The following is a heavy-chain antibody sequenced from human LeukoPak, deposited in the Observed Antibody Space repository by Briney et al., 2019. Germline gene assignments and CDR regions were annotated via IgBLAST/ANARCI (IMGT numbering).Heavy chain of an antibody. CDR1: GYTFTSYG. D-gene: IGHD2-2*01. J-gene: IGHJ5*02. CDR3: ARDIDVVVPAAPLGYNWFDP. V-gene: IGHV1-18*01. CDR2: ITAYNGNT. Sequence: GASVKVSCKASGYTFTSYGISWGRQAPGQGLEWVGWITAYNGNTNYAHKLQGRVTMTTDTSTSTAYMELRSLRSDDTAVYYCARDIDVVVPAAPLGYNWFDPWGQGTLVTVSS.